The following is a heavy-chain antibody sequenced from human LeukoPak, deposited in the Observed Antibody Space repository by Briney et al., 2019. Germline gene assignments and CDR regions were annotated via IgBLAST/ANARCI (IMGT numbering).Heavy chain of an antibody. J-gene: IGHJ6*03. CDR3: VKVKQQLVRLLGRDTTYYYNYYLDL. CDR1: GFTFSSYW. Sequence: SWGSLSLSCAASGFTFSSYWMSWVRQAPGKGLEWVANMKQDGSDKYYVDSVKGRFTISRDNAKNSLYLQMNSLRAEDTAVYYCVKVKQQLVRLLGRDTTYYYNYYLDLWGKGTTVTVSS. CDR2: MKQDGSDK. D-gene: IGHD6-13*01. V-gene: IGHV3-7*01.